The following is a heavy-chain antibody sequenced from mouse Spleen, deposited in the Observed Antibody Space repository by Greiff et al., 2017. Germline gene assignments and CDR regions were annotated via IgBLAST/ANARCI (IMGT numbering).Heavy chain of an antibody. Sequence: EVMLVESGGGLVKLGGSLKLSCAASGFTFSSYAMSWVRQTPEKRLEWVATISSGGGNTYYPDSVKGRFTISRDNAKNTLYLQMSSLKSEDTAMYYCARSGYGSSPWFAYWGQGTLVTVSA. V-gene: IGHV5-9*03. D-gene: IGHD1-1*01. CDR3: ARSGYGSSPWFAY. CDR1: GFTFSSYA. J-gene: IGHJ3*01. CDR2: ISSGGGNT.